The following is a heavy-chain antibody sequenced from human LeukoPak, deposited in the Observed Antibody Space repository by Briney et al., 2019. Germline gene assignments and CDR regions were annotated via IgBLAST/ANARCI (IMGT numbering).Heavy chain of an antibody. CDR1: GFTFSSYW. D-gene: IGHD3-10*01. CDR2: IKQDGSEK. J-gene: IGHJ6*03. Sequence: GGSLRLSCAASGFTFSSYWMSWVRQAPGKGLEWVANIKQDGSEKYYVDSVKGRFTISRDNAKNSLFLQMDSLRVEDTAVYYCVREGSGSTHYMDVWGKGTTVTVSS. CDR3: VREGSGSTHYMDV. V-gene: IGHV3-7*01.